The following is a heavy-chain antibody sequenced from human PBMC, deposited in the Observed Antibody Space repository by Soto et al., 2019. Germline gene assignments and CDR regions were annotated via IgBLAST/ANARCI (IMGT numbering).Heavy chain of an antibody. J-gene: IGHJ5*02. Sequence: SETLSLTCTVSGGSISSSSYHWGWIRQPPGKGLEWIGSIYYSGSTYYNPSLKSRVTISVDTSKSQFPLKLTSVTAADAAVYYCARHSNYYDVLTGYFSSTYNWFDPWGQGTLVTVSS. D-gene: IGHD3-9*01. CDR1: GGSISSSSYH. CDR2: IYYSGST. CDR3: ARHSNYYDVLTGYFSSTYNWFDP. V-gene: IGHV4-39*01.